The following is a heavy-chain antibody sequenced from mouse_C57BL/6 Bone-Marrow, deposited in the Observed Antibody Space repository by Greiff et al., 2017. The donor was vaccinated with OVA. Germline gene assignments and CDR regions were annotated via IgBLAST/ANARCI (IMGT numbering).Heavy chain of an antibody. J-gene: IGHJ4*01. V-gene: IGHV1-75*01. D-gene: IGHD1-1*01. CDR1: GYTFTDYY. CDR2: IFPGSGST. Sequence: QVQLKESGPELVKPGASVKISCKASGYTFTDYYINWVKQRPGQGLEWIGWIFPGSGSTYYNEKFKGKATLTVDKSSSTAYMLLSSLTSEDSAVYFCAPTITTVVAPYAMDYWGQGTSVTVSS. CDR3: APTITTVVAPYAMDY.